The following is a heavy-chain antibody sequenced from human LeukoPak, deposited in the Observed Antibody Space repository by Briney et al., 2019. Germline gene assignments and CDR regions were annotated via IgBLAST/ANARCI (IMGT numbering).Heavy chain of an antibody. D-gene: IGHD2-2*01. CDR2: IYYSGST. V-gene: IGHV4-59*01. CDR3: ARASSYYFDY. Sequence: SETLSLTCTVSGGSISSYYWSWIRQPPGKGLEWVGYIYYSGSTNYNPSLKSRVTISVDTSKNQFSLKLSSVTAADTAVYYCARASSYYFDYWGQGTLVTVSS. J-gene: IGHJ4*02. CDR1: GGSISSYY.